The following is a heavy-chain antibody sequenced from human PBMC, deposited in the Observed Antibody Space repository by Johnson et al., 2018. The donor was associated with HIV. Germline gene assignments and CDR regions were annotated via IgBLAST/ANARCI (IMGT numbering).Heavy chain of an antibody. CDR2: IYSGGST. V-gene: IGHV3-66*01. D-gene: IGHD4-23*01. CDR3: AKSPGKDHGGNSGAFHI. Sequence: VHLVESGGGLVQPGGSLRLSCAASGFIVRITYMSWVRQAPGKGLEWVSVIYSGGSTYYAASVKGSFTVSRDNSKNTLYLQMSSLRAEDTAVYYCAKSPGKDHGGNSGAFHIWGQGTMVTVSS. CDR1: GFIVRITY. J-gene: IGHJ3*02.